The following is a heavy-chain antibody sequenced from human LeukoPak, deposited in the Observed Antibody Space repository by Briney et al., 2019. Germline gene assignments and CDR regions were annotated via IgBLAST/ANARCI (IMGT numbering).Heavy chain of an antibody. CDR1: GFTISTYW. CDR2: IKQDGSEK. Sequence: GGSLRLSCAASGFTISTYWMSWVRQAPGKGLEWVANIKQDGSEKYFVDSVKGRFTISRDNAKNSLYLQMNGLRAEDTAVYYCARERVAVPGGDCWGQGTQLTVSS. D-gene: IGHD6-19*01. V-gene: IGHV3-7*04. J-gene: IGHJ4*02. CDR3: ARERVAVPGGDC.